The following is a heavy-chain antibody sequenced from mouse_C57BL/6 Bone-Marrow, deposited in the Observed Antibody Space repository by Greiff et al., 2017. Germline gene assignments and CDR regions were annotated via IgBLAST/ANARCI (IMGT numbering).Heavy chain of an antibody. J-gene: IGHJ1*03. CDR2: ISNGGGST. CDR1: GFTFSDYY. Sequence: EVQLVESGGGLVQPGGSLKLSCAASGFTFSDYYMYWVRQTPEKRLEWVAYISNGGGSTYYPDTVKGRFTISRDNAKNTLYLQMSRLKSEDTAMYYCARRGVTTVVATGWYFDVWGTGTTVTVSS. V-gene: IGHV5-12*01. D-gene: IGHD1-1*01. CDR3: ARRGVTTVVATGWYFDV.